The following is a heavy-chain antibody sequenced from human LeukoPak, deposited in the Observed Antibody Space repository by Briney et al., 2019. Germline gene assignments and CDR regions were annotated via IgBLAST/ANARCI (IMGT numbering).Heavy chain of an antibody. J-gene: IGHJ4*02. CDR2: INWDSGAK. Sequence: GGSLRLSCVVSGIIFDHYALHWVRQPPGKGLEWVAGINWDSGAKGQADSVKGQFTISRDNSKNTLYLQMNSLRAEDTAVYYCAKDRGYSYGISEYWGQGTLVTVSS. D-gene: IGHD5-18*01. CDR1: GIIFDHYA. V-gene: IGHV3-9*01. CDR3: AKDRGYSYGISEY.